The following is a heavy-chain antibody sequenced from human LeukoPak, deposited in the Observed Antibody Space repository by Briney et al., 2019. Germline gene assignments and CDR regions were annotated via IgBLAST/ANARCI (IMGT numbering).Heavy chain of an antibody. J-gene: IGHJ4*02. V-gene: IGHV3-21*01. CDR3: ASNVNYDSSGYGN. D-gene: IGHD3-22*01. CDR1: GFTFSSYS. CDR2: ISSSNSYI. Sequence: PGGSLRLSCAASGFTFSSYSMNWVRQAPGKGLEWVSSISSSNSYIYYADSVKGRFTISRDNAKNSLYLQMNSLRAEDTAVYYCASNVNYDSSGYGNWGQGTLVTVSS.